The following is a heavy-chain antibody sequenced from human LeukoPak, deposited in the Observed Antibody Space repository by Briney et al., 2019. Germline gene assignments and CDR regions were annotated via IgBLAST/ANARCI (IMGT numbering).Heavy chain of an antibody. CDR3: ARYYGSGGRWFDP. D-gene: IGHD3-10*01. CDR2: IYYSGST. V-gene: IGHV4-30-4*08. CDR1: GGSISSGDYY. J-gene: IGHJ5*02. Sequence: SETLSLTCTVSGGSISSGDYYWGWIRQPPGKGLEWIGYIYYSGSTYYNPSLKSRVTISVDTSKTQFSLKLSSVTAADTAVYYCARYYGSGGRWFDPWGQGTLVTVSS.